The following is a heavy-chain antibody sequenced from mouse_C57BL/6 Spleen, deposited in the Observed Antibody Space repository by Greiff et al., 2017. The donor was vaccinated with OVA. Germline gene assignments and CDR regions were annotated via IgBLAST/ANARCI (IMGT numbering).Heavy chain of an antibody. V-gene: IGHV5-17*01. CDR1: GFTFSDYG. J-gene: IGHJ1*03. Sequence: EVKLMESGGGLVKPGGSLKLSCAASGFTFSDYGMHWVRQAPEKGLEWVAYISSGSSTIYYADTVKGRFTISRDNAKNTLFLQMTSLRSEDTAMYYCAREFHWYFDVWGTVTTVTVSS. CDR3: AREFHWYFDV. CDR2: ISSGSSTI.